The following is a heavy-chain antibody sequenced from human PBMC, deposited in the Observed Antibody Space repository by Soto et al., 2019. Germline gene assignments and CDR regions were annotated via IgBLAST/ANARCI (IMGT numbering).Heavy chain of an antibody. D-gene: IGHD3-10*01. J-gene: IGHJ5*02. CDR2: IYYSGST. V-gene: IGHV4-30-4*01. CDR1: GGSISSGDYY. CDR3: ARDLRYGSGSPRDTNWFDP. Sequence: QVQLQESGPGLVKPSQTLSLTCTVSGGSISSGDYYWSWIRQPPGKGLEWMGYIYYSGSTYYNPSLKGRVTISVDTSKNQCSLKLSSVTAADTAVYYCARDLRYGSGSPRDTNWFDPWGQGTLVTVSS.